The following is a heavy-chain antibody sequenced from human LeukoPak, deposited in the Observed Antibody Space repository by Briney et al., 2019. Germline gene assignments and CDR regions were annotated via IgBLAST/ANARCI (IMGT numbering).Heavy chain of an antibody. CDR3: ARDNSITDWYFDL. V-gene: IGHV3-72*01. J-gene: IGHJ2*01. Sequence: GGSLRLSCAASGFTFSDHYMDWVRQAPGKGLEWVGRIRNKVNSYTTKYAASVKGRFTISRDDSKNSLHLQMNSLKTEDTAVYYCARDNSITDWYFDLWGRGTLVTVSS. CDR1: GFTFSDHY. CDR2: IRNKVNSYTT. D-gene: IGHD2/OR15-2a*01.